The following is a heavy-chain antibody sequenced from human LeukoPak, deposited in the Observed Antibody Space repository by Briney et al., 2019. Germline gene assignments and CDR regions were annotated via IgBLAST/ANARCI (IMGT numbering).Heavy chain of an antibody. CDR1: GGTFSSYA. CDR3: ARDEGVDPEVEAAQFQH. J-gene: IGHJ1*01. Sequence: ASVNVSCKASGGTFSSYAISWVRQAPGQGLEWMGGIIPIFGTANYAQKFQGRVTITADESTSTAYMELSSLRSEDTAVYYCARDEGVDPEVEAAQFQHWGQGTLVTVSS. V-gene: IGHV1-69*13. D-gene: IGHD2-15*01. CDR2: IIPIFGTA.